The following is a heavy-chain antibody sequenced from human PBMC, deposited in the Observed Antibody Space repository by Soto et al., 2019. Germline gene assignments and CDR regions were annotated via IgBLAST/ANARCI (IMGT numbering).Heavy chain of an antibody. Sequence: QVQLQESGPGLVKPSETLSLTCTVSGGSISSYYWSWIRQPPGKGLEWIGYIYYSGSTNYNPSLKSRVTISVDTSKNQFSLKLSSVTAADTAVYYCARDRSGCYYGMDVWGQGTTVTVSS. CDR2: IYYSGST. J-gene: IGHJ6*02. CDR3: ARDRSGCYYGMDV. V-gene: IGHV4-59*01. CDR1: GGSISSYY. D-gene: IGHD1-26*01.